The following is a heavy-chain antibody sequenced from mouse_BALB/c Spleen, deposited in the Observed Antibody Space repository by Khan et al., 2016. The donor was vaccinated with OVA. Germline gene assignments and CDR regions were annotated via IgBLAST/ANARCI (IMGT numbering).Heavy chain of an antibody. CDR3: ARGGSSGPAWFAY. CDR1: GYSITSGYF. J-gene: IGHJ3*01. D-gene: IGHD3-1*01. CDR2: IRYDGNS. Sequence: EVELVESGPGLVKPSQSLSLTCSVTGYSITSGYFWNWIRQFPGNKLEWMGYIRYDGNSNYNPSLKNRISITRDTSKNQFFLKLNSVTPEDTATYDWARGGSSGPAWFAYWGQGTLVTVSA. V-gene: IGHV3-6*02.